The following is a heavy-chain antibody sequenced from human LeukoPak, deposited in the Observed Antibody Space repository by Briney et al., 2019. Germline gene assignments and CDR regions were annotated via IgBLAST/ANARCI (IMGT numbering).Heavy chain of an antibody. CDR3: AMGSTDYFYYMDV. J-gene: IGHJ6*03. D-gene: IGHD2-21*02. CDR1: GFTFSSYA. CDR2: ISRTGGAL. Sequence: GGSLRLSCAASGFTFSSYAMSWVRQAPGKGLEWVSAISRTGGALYYADSVMGRFTISRDDPKNTLYLQMDNLRADDTAVYYCAMGSTDYFYYMDVWGKGTTVTVSS. V-gene: IGHV3-23*01.